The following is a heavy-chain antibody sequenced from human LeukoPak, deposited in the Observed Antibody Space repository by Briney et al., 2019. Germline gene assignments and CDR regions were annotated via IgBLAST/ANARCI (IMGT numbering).Heavy chain of an antibody. D-gene: IGHD2-21*01. CDR1: GFNFSDFY. CDR2: ISPRGRTS. CDR3: ARDSIPKMATVVDS. V-gene: IGHV3-11*01. J-gene: IGHJ4*02. Sequence: KAGGSLRLSCEASGFNFSDFYMNWIRQAPGKGLEGVAYISPRGRTSYYAESVRGRFTVSRDNAKNSLFLQMTSLSADDTAIYYCARDSIPKMATVVDSWGQGALVIVSS.